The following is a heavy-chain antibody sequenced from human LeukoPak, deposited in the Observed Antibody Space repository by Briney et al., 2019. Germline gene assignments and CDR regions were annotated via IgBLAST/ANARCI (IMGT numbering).Heavy chain of an antibody. CDR2: ISSSGTTI. CDR1: GFTFSAHY. J-gene: IGHJ4*02. CDR3: ARGDCSSTSCYYFDY. Sequence: GGSLRLSCAASGFTFSAHYMSWIRQAPGKRLEWVSYISSSGTTIYYADSVKGRFTISRDNAKNSLYLQMNSLRTEDTAVYYCARGDCSSTSCYYFDYWGQGTLVTVSS. V-gene: IGHV3-11*04. D-gene: IGHD2-2*01.